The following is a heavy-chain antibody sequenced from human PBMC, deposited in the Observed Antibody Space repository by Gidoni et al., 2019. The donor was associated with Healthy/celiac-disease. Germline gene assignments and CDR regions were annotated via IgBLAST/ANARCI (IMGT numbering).Heavy chain of an antibody. D-gene: IGHD3-9*01. Sequence: EVQLVESGGGLVKPGRSLGLSCAASVPTFVDYAMHWLRQAPGKGLEWVSGISWNSGSIGYADSVKGRFTISRDNAKNSLYLQMNSLRAEDTALYYCAKGGRYFDWLSEFDPWGQGTLVTVSS. V-gene: IGHV3-9*01. CDR3: AKGGRYFDWLSEFDP. J-gene: IGHJ5*02. CDR2: ISWNSGSI. CDR1: VPTFVDYA.